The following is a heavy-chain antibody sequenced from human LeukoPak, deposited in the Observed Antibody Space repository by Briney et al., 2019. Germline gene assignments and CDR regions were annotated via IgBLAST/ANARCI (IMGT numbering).Heavy chain of an antibody. Sequence: SETLSLTCTVSGGSISSYYWSWIRQPAGTALEWIGRIYTSGTITYNPSLKSRVTMSVDTSKNQFSLKLSSVTAADTAVYYCARDRGLVGAIDYWGQGTLVTVSS. CDR1: GGSISSYY. CDR3: ARDRGLVGAIDY. CDR2: IYTSGTI. J-gene: IGHJ4*02. V-gene: IGHV4-4*07. D-gene: IGHD1-26*01.